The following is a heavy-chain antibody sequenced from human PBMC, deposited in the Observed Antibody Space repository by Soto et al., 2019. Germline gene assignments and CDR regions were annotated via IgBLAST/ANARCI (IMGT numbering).Heavy chain of an antibody. J-gene: IGHJ6*02. CDR2: MNPNSGNT. Sequence: ASVKVSCKASGYTFTSYDSNWGRQATGQGLEWMGWMNPNSGNTGYAQKFQGRVTMTRNTTISTAYMELSSLRSEDTAVYYCARWGIRWELLRGYSYGMDVWGQGPTVTVYS. CDR1: GYTFTSYD. D-gene: IGHD1-26*01. CDR3: ARWGIRWELLRGYSYGMDV. V-gene: IGHV1-8*01.